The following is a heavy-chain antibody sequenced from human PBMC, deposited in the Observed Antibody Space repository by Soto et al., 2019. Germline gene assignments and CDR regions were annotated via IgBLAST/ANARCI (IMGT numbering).Heavy chain of an antibody. V-gene: IGHV1-18*01. D-gene: IGHD2-15*01. CDR3: ARFSGGSYNTYYFYYGMDV. J-gene: IGHJ6*02. CDR2: IIAYNGHT. CDR1: GGTFSSYA. Sequence: ASVKVSCKASGGTFSSYAISWVRQAPGQGLDWMGWIIAYNGHTKYAQDLQGRVTMTTDTSTSTAYMELRSLRSDDTAVYYCARFSGGSYNTYYFYYGMDVWGQGTTVTVSS.